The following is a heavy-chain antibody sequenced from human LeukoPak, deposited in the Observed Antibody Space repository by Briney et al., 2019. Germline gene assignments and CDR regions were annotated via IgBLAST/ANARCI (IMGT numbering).Heavy chain of an antibody. CDR3: ARVGRSGSCYVH. CDR2: IYHSGST. D-gene: IGHD1-26*01. CDR1: GYSISSGYY. J-gene: IGHJ4*02. V-gene: IGHV4-38-2*02. Sequence: SETLSLTCTVSGYSISSGYYWGWIRQPPGKGLEWIGSIYHSGSTYYNPSLKSRVTISVDTSKNQFSLKLSSVTAADTAVYYCARVGRSGSCYVHWGQGTLVTVSS.